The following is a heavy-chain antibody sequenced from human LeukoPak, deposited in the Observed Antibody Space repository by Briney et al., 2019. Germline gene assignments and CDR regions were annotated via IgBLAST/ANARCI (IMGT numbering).Heavy chain of an antibody. CDR1: GGSISRYY. CDR3: ARDFRNAFDY. V-gene: IGHV4-59*01. CDR2: IYYSGST. Sequence: PSETLSLTCTVSGGSISRYYWSWIRQPPGKGLEWIGYIYYSGSTNYNPSLKSRVTISVDTSKNQFSLKLSSVTAADTAVYYCARDFRNAFDYWGQGTLVTVSS. J-gene: IGHJ4*02.